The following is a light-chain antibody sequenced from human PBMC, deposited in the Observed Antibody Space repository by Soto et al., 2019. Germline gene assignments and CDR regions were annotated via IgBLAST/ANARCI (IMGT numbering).Light chain of an antibody. V-gene: IGKV1-5*03. Sequence: DIQMTQSPSTLSASVGDRVTSTCRASQSINTWLAWYQQKPGKAPKVLVYKASNLESGVPSRFSGSGSGTEFTLTMSGLQPDDFATYYCQQYESYPLTFGGGTRVEIK. J-gene: IGKJ4*01. CDR1: QSINTW. CDR2: KAS. CDR3: QQYESYPLT.